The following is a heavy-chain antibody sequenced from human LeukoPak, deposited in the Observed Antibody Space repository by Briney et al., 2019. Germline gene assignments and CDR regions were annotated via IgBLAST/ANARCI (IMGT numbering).Heavy chain of an antibody. V-gene: IGHV1-18*01. J-gene: IGHJ4*02. D-gene: IGHD3-10*01. CDR1: GYTFTNHG. Sequence: GASVKVSCKASGYTFTNHGITWVRQAPEQGLEWMGWISAYNGNADYAQSFQGRVTMTTDTSTSTAYMELRSLRSDDTGVYYCARTPKRFGELYQSADYWGQGTLVTVSS. CDR3: ARTPKRFGELYQSADY. CDR2: ISAYNGNA.